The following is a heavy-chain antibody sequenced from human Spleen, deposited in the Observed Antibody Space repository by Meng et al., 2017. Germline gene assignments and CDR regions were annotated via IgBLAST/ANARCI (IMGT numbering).Heavy chain of an antibody. J-gene: IGHJ4*02. CDR3: ARLDSGYLPDY. CDR1: GGSIRSSGHY. Sequence: QLQPQESGPGQVKPSETLSVSCTVPGGSIRSSGHYWGWIRQPPGKGLEWIGSLYFTGSIYYNPSLKSRVTISLDTSRDQFSLKLSSVTAADTAAYYCARLDSGYLPDYWGQGTLVTVSS. V-gene: IGHV4-39*01. D-gene: IGHD5-12*01. CDR2: LYFTGSI.